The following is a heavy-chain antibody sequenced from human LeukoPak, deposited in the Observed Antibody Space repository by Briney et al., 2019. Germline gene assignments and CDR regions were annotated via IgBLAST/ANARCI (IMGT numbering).Heavy chain of an antibody. CDR3: ARGLVVTAPGAFDI. CDR1: GFTVSSNY. J-gene: IGHJ3*02. Sequence: GGSLRLSCAASGFTVSSNYMSWVRRAPGKGLEWVSVIYSGGSTYYADSVKGRFTISRDNSKNTLYLQMNSLRAEDTAVYYCARGLVVTAPGAFDIWGQGTMVTVSS. D-gene: IGHD2-21*02. CDR2: IYSGGST. V-gene: IGHV3-53*01.